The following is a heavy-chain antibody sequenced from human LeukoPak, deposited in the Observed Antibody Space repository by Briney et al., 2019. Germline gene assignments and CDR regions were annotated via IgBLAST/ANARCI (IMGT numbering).Heavy chain of an antibody. Sequence: GGSLRLTCVVSGFTFNKCWMNWVRQAPGKGLEWVAHINPDGRDKYYVDSVKGRFSIYRDNAENSMYLQMNSLRVEDTAVYYCTSWGDTTAEYFQRWGQGTLVTVSS. D-gene: IGHD2-21*02. CDR3: TSWGDTTAEYFQR. J-gene: IGHJ1*01. V-gene: IGHV3-7*01. CDR2: INPDGRDK. CDR1: GFTFNKCW.